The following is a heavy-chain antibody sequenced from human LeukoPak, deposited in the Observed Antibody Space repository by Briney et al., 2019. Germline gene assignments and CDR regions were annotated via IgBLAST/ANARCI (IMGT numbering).Heavy chain of an antibody. CDR1: GFTFGDYA. CDR2: IRSKAYGGTT. D-gene: IGHD3-9*01. J-gene: IGHJ4*01. V-gene: IGHV3-49*04. Sequence: PGGSLRLSCTASGFTFGDYAMSWVRQAPGKGLEWVGFIRSKAYGGTTEYAASVKGRFTISRDDSKSIAYLQMNSLKTEDTAVYYCTRDPGHDILTGYYRPYDYWGQGTLVTVSS. CDR3: TRDPGHDILTGYYRPYDY.